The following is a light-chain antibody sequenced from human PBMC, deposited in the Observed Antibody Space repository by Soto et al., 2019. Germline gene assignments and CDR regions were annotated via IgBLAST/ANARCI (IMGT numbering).Light chain of an antibody. CDR2: AAS. J-gene: IGKJ4*01. CDR3: QQYGSSPLVT. V-gene: IGKV1-9*01. CDR1: QGISSY. Sequence: DIQLTQSPSFLSASVGDRVTITCRSSQGISSYLAWYQQKPGKAPKLLMYAASTLQRGVPSRFSGSGSGTEFTLAISSLQPEDFATYYCQQYGSSPLVTFGGGTKVEIK.